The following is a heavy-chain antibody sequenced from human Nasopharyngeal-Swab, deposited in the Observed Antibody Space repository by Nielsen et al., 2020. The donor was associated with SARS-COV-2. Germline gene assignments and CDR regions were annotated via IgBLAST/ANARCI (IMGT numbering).Heavy chain of an antibody. CDR1: GFMFSTYA. CDR3: TRGSRTFDAFDI. CDR2: ISTDGRST. J-gene: IGHJ3*02. V-gene: IGHV3-74*01. Sequence: GGSLRLSCAASGFMFSTYAMNWVRQVPGKGLVWVLRISTDGRSTNYADSVKGRFTISRDNAKNTLYVQMNSLRAEDTAVYYCTRGSRTFDAFDIWGQGTMVTMSS. D-gene: IGHD1-14*01.